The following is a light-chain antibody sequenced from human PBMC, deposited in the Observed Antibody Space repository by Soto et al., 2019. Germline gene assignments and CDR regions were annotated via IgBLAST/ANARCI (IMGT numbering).Light chain of an antibody. V-gene: IGKV1-5*01. Sequence: DIQMTQSPSTLSASVGDRVTITCRASQSISAWLAWYQQKPGKAPKLLIYDASTLESGVPSRFSGSGFETEFALNISSLQPDDFATYYCQQYNNYSPPMYTFGQGTKLEMK. CDR3: QQYNNYSPPMYT. J-gene: IGKJ2*01. CDR1: QSISAW. CDR2: DAS.